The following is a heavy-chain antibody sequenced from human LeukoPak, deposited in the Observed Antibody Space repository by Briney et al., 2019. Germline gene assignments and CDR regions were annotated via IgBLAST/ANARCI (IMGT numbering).Heavy chain of an antibody. CDR3: ARVVYDTHFDY. V-gene: IGHV1-2*02. CDR2: INPNSGGT. D-gene: IGHD3-22*01. Sequence: ASVKVSCKASGYTFTGYYMHWVRQAPGQGLEWMGWINPNSGGTNYAQKFQGRVTMTRDTSTSTVYMELSSLRSEDTAAYYCARVVYDTHFDYWGQGTLVTVSS. CDR1: GYTFTGYY. J-gene: IGHJ4*02.